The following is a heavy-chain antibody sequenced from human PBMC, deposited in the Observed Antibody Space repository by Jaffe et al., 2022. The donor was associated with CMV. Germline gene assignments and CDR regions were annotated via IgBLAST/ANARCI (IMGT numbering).Heavy chain of an antibody. J-gene: IGHJ1*01. V-gene: IGHV1-69*09. CDR1: GGTFSSYA. CDR3: AILGWYSSSWYGYFQH. Sequence: QVQLVQSGAEVKKPGSSVKVSCKASGGTFSSYAISWVRQAPGQGLEWMGRIIPILGIANYAQKFQGRVTITADKSTSTAYMELSSLRSEDTAVYYCAILGWYSSSWYGYFQHWGQGTLVTVSS. D-gene: IGHD6-13*01. CDR2: IIPILGIA.